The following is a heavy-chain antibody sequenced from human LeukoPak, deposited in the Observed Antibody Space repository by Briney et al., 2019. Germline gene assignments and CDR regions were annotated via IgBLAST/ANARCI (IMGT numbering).Heavy chain of an antibody. CDR1: ALTRSAHS. V-gene: IGHV3-30*03. J-gene: IGHJ4*02. CDR2: ISYDGRTT. Sequence: GGSLRLSCAGSALTRSAHSMHWVRQAPGKGLVWVASISYDGRTTYYTDSVKGRFTISKDTSKNTLYLQMDSLRPEDTAIYFCTRDGIVGARSFDYWGQGNLVTVSS. CDR3: TRDGIVGARSFDY. D-gene: IGHD1-26*01.